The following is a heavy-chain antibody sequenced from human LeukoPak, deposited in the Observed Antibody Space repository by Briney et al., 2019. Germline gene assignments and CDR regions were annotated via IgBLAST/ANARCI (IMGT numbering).Heavy chain of an antibody. D-gene: IGHD3-22*01. V-gene: IGHV3-30-3*01. Sequence: GGSLRLSCAASGFTFSSYAMHWVRQAPGKGLEWVAVISYDGSNKYYADSVKGRFTISRDNSKNTLYLQMNSLRAEDTAVYYCAREIHYYDSSGYSSPFDYWGQGTLVTVSS. J-gene: IGHJ4*02. CDR1: GFTFSSYA. CDR2: ISYDGSNK. CDR3: AREIHYYDSSGYSSPFDY.